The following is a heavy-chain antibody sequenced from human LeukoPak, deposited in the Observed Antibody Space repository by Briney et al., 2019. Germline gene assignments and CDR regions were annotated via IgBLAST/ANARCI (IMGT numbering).Heavy chain of an antibody. CDR2: IASDESDT. Sequence: GGSLTLSFAASGFTVSSSWMHWVRQAPGKGLVWVSRIASDESDTKYADSVKGRFTISRDNAKNTLYLQMDSLRVKDTAVYYCARERFHYDVWGQGALVTVSS. J-gene: IGHJ4*02. CDR1: GFTVSSSW. V-gene: IGHV3-74*01. D-gene: IGHD3-22*01. CDR3: ARERFHYDV.